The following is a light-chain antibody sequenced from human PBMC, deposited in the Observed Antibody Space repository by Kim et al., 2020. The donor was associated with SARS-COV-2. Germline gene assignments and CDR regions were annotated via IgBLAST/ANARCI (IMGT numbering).Light chain of an antibody. Sequence: SASVGDRVTFTCRASQSVSNWLAWYQQKPGTAPRLLIYKTSTLQSGVPFRFSGSGSGTEFTLTISSLQPDDFATYYCQQYSTSSGTFGQGTKLEI. V-gene: IGKV1-5*03. CDR3: QQYSTSSGT. J-gene: IGKJ2*01. CDR1: QSVSNW. CDR2: KTS.